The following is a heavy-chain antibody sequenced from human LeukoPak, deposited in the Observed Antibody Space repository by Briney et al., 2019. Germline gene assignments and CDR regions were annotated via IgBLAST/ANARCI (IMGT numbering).Heavy chain of an antibody. CDR2: IYYSGTT. CDR1: GGSISSGDYY. J-gene: IGHJ4*02. Sequence: NPSQTLSLTCTVSGGSISSGDYYWSWIRQPPGKGLEWIVYIYYSGTTYYNPSLKSRITLSIDTSKSQFSLKLSSVTAADTAVYYCARQKRNSSGWYGDYWGQGTLVTVSS. V-gene: IGHV4-30-4*08. D-gene: IGHD6-19*01. CDR3: ARQKRNSSGWYGDY.